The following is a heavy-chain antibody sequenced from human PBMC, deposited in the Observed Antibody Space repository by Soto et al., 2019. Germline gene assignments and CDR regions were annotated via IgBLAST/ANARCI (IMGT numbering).Heavy chain of an antibody. V-gene: IGHV4-59*08. D-gene: IGHD6-19*01. CDR1: GGSISSYY. J-gene: IGHJ4*02. Sequence: SETLSLTCTVSGGSISSYYWSWIRQPPGKGLEWIGYIYYSGSTNYNPSLKSRVTISVDTSKNQFSLKLSSVTAADTAVYYCARHRASSGWYYFDYWGQGTLVTVSS. CDR2: IYYSGST. CDR3: ARHRASSGWYYFDY.